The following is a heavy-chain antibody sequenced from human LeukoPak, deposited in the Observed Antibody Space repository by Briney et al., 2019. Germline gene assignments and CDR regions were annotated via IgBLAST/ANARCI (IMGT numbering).Heavy chain of an antibody. Sequence: GRSLRLSCAASGFTFSSYAMHWVRQAPGKGLEWVAVISYDGSNKYYADSVKGRFTISRDNSKNTLYLQMNSLRAEDTAVYYCARDSGEYDYWGQGTLVTVSS. CDR3: ARDSGEYDY. D-gene: IGHD7-27*01. CDR2: ISYDGSNK. V-gene: IGHV3-30-3*01. J-gene: IGHJ4*02. CDR1: GFTFSSYA.